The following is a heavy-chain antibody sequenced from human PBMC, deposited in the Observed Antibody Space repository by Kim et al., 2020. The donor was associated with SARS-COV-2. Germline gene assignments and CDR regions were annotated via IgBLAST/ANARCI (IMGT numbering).Heavy chain of an antibody. V-gene: IGHV4-34*01. J-gene: IGHJ6*02. CDR1: GGSFSGYS. CDR3: ARGGQLREGFYHSGMDV. Sequence: SETLSLTCGVYGGSFSGYSWTWIRQPPGKGLEWIGEINHSGTTNYDPSLKSRVIISVDMSKNQFSLNLTSVTAADTAVYYCARGGQLREGFYHSGMDVWGQGTTVTVSS. D-gene: IGHD2-2*01. CDR2: INHSGTT.